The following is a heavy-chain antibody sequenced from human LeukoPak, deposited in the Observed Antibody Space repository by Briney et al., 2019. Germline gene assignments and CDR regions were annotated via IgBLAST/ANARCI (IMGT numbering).Heavy chain of an antibody. CDR2: ISGSGGST. V-gene: IGHV3-23*01. D-gene: IGHD3-3*01. CDR3: AKSPGSVTIFGVVMGY. Sequence: GGSLRLSCAVSGFTVSTTYMSWVRQAPGKGLEWVSAISGSGGSTYYADSVKGRFTISRDNSKNTLYLQMNSLRAEDTAVYYCAKSPGSVTIFGVVMGYWGQGTLVTVSS. J-gene: IGHJ4*02. CDR1: GFTVSTTY.